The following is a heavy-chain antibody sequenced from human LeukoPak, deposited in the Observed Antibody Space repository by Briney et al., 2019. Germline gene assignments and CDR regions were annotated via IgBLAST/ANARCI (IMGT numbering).Heavy chain of an antibody. CDR1: GGSISSGGYY. J-gene: IGHJ4*02. CDR2: IYYNGDT. CDR3: ASGAYYYFDY. D-gene: IGHD1-26*01. V-gene: IGHV4-61*08. Sequence: SETLSLTCTVSGGSISSGGYYWSWIRQHPGKGLEWIGYIYYNGDTHYSPSLKSRVTISVDTSKDQFSLMLTSVTAADTAVYFCASGAYYYFDYWGQGTPVTVSS.